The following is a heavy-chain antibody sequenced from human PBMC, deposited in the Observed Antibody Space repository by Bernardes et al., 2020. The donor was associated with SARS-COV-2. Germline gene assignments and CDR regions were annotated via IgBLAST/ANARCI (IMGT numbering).Heavy chain of an antibody. D-gene: IGHD3-22*01. CDR1: GFTFSSYD. Sequence: GGSLRLSCAASGFTFSSYDMHWVRQATGKGLEWVSAIGTAGDTYYPGSVKGRFTISRENAKNTLYLQMNSLRAEDTAVYYCARDRAADIITSWFDPWGQGTLVTVSS. CDR3: ARDRAADIITSWFDP. J-gene: IGHJ5*02. V-gene: IGHV3-13*01. CDR2: IGTAGDT.